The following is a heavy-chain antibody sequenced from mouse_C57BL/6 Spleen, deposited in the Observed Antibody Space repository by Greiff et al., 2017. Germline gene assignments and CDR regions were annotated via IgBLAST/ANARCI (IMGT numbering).Heavy chain of an antibody. Sequence: QVQLKESGPELVKPGASVKISCKASGYSFTSYYIHWVKQRPGQGLEWIGWIYPGSGNTKYNEKFKGKATLTADTSSSTAYMQLSSLTSEDSAVYYCARSFTTVVAVDYWGQGTTLTVSS. V-gene: IGHV1-66*01. CDR2: IYPGSGNT. D-gene: IGHD1-1*01. J-gene: IGHJ2*01. CDR3: ARSFTTVVAVDY. CDR1: GYSFTSYY.